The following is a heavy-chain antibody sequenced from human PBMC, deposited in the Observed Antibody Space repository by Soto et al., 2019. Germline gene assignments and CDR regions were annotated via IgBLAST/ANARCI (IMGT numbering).Heavy chain of an antibody. CDR1: CGSFIGYY. D-gene: IGHD3-10*01. J-gene: IGHJ6*02. V-gene: IGHV4-34*01. CDR3: ARGLGVRGVIVYYGMDV. CDR2: INHSGST. Sequence: SDTLSLTCAFHCGSFIGYYWSWMRHAPGKGLEWIGEINHSGSTNYNPSLKSRVTISVDTSKNQFSLKLSSVTAADTAVYYCARGLGVRGVIVYYGMDVWGQGTTVT.